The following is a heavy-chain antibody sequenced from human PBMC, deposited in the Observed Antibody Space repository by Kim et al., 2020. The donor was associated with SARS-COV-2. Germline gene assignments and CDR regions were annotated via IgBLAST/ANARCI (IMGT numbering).Heavy chain of an antibody. J-gene: IGHJ6*02. CDR1: GYSFSSYG. D-gene: IGHD5-12*01. V-gene: IGHV1-18*01. CDR3: ARNGPGYGGYEADV. Sequence: ASVKVSCKASGYSFSSYGISWVRQAPGQGLEWMGWISGYNGNTNYAQKLQGRVSMTTDKPTRTSFLELRSLSSDDTAVYYCARNGPGYGGYEADVWGQGTTVTVSS. CDR2: ISGYNGNT.